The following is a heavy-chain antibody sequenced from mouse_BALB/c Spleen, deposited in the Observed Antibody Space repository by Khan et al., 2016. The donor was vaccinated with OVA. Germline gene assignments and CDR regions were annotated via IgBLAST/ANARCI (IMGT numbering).Heavy chain of an antibody. J-gene: IGHJ4*01. CDR3: ARSLVDYHAMDY. CDR2: ISTGGHYT. CDR1: GFTFSTYA. V-gene: IGHV5-9-3*01. Sequence: ELVESGGGLVKPGGSLKLSCSASGFTFSTYAMSWVRQTPEKRLECVATISTGGHYTFYPDSVKGRFTISSDNAKNTLYLQMSSLRSEDTAMYYCARSLVDYHAMDYWGQGTSVTVSS.